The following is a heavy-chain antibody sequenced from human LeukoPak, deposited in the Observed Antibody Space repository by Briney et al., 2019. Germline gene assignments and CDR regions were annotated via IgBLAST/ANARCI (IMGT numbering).Heavy chain of an antibody. CDR3: ARALYYYGSGSLFDY. CDR2: IYHDGNT. D-gene: IGHD3-10*01. J-gene: IGHJ4*02. V-gene: IGHV4-38-2*02. CDR1: GYSISSGYY. Sequence: SETLSLTCSVSGYSISSGYYWGWIRQPPGKGLEWIGNIYHDGNTYYNPSLKSRVTISVDTSKNQFSLKLSSVTAADTAVYYCARALYYYGSGSLFDYWGQGTLVTVSS.